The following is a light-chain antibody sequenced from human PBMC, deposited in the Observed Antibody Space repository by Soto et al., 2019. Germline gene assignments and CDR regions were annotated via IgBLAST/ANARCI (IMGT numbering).Light chain of an antibody. Sequence: EIVVTQSPGTLSLSPGERATLSCRASQSASSSYLAWFQQKPGQAPRLLIYGASYRATGIPDRFSGSGSGKHVTPTISRLQPEDFAVYYCQQYGGSPPNPFGQGTRLEMK. CDR2: GAS. CDR3: QQYGGSPPNP. J-gene: IGKJ2*01. CDR1: QSASSSY. V-gene: IGKV3-20*01.